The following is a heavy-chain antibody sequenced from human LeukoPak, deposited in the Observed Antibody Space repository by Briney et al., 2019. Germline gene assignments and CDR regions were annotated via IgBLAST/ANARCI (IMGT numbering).Heavy chain of an antibody. D-gene: IGHD1-1*01. CDR1: GDSITSYH. CDR3: ARDTGRDGGFVY. J-gene: IGHJ4*02. V-gene: IGHV4-59*01. CDR2: FHYTGTT. Sequence: SETLSLTCTLSGDSITSYHGSWIRHPPERGPEWLGFFHYTGTTNYSPSLRSRVTISVDTSKSQFSLKLSSVTAADTAVYYCARDTGRDGGFVYWGQGTLVTVSS.